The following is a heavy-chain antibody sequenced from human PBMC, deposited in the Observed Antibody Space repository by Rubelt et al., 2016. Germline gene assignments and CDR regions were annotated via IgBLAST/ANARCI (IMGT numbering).Heavy chain of an antibody. CDR2: IYGDDNT. J-gene: IGHJ6*03. Sequence: EVRLVESGGGLVKPGGSLRLSCAASGFTVSSNYMSWVRQAPGAGLEWVSVIYGDDNTDFADSVKGRFTISRDNAKNSLYLQMTSLRAEDTAVYYCAREGLNSYYYMDVWGKGTTVTVSS. CDR1: GFTVSSNY. V-gene: IGHV3-66*01. D-gene: IGHD3-16*01. CDR3: AREGLNSYYYMDV.